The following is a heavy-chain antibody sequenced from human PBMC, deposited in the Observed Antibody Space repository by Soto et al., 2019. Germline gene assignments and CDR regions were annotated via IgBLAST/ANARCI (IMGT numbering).Heavy chain of an antibody. J-gene: IGHJ6*02. D-gene: IGHD3-3*01. CDR3: ASPYYDFWIDYFSARPYYCCMNG. Sequence: GESLKISCKGSGYSFTSYWISWVSQMPGKGLEWMGRIDPSDSYTNYSPSFQGHVTISADKSISTAYLQWSSLKASATAMYYCASPYYDFWIDYFSARPYYCCMNGMHQRPTGTVSS. CDR1: GYSFTSYW. V-gene: IGHV5-10-1*01. CDR2: IDPSDSYT.